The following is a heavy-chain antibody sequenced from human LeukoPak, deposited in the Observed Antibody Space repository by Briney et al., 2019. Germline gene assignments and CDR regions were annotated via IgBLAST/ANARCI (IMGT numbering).Heavy chain of an antibody. J-gene: IGHJ4*02. D-gene: IGHD5-12*01. Sequence: GRSLRLSCAASGFTLSSYAMHWVRQAPGKGLEWVAVISYDASNKYYADSVKGRFTISRYNSKNTLYLQMNSLRAEDTAVYYCASGYGWYYFDYWGQGTLVTVSS. CDR3: ASGYGWYYFDY. CDR2: ISYDASNK. V-gene: IGHV3-30*04. CDR1: GFTLSSYA.